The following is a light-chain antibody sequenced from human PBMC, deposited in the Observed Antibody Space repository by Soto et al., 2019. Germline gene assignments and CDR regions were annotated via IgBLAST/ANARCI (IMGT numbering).Light chain of an antibody. CDR3: QHYVERSPIT. J-gene: IGKJ5*01. V-gene: IGKV3-20*01. CDR1: QSVSSYS. CDR2: GAS. Sequence: EIVLTQSPVTLSLSPGERATLSCSASQSVSSYSLAWYQKKPGQAPRLLIYGASSRAAGIPDRFSGSGSGTDSTLTISRLEPEDFALYYCQHYVERSPITFGQGTRLEIK.